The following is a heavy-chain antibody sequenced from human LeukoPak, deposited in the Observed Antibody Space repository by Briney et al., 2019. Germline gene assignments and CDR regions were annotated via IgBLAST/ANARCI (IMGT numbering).Heavy chain of an antibody. Sequence: GGSLRLSCAASGFTFSGSAMHWVRQASGKGLEWVGRIRSKANSYATAYAASVKGRFTISRDDSKNTAYLQMNSLKTEDTAVYYCSGGGGWLMDVWGKGTTVTVSS. D-gene: IGHD6-19*01. CDR1: GFTFSGSA. V-gene: IGHV3-73*01. J-gene: IGHJ6*03. CDR2: IRSKANSYAT. CDR3: SGGGGWLMDV.